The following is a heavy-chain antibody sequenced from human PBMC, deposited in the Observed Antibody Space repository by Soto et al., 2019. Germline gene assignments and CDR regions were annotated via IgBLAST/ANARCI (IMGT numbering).Heavy chain of an antibody. CDR2: ISARGGST. J-gene: IGHJ4*02. CDR3: AKYCVSTSCYARHFDS. Sequence: EVHLLESGGGLVQPGGSLRLSCAASGFTFDSHEMSWVRQAPGKGLEWVSTISARGGSTYYAPSVKGRFTVSRDNSKNTLYLQMSSPRDEDTALYYCAKYCVSTSCYARHFDSWGQGTLVTVSS. V-gene: IGHV3-23*01. CDR1: GFTFDSHE. D-gene: IGHD2-2*01.